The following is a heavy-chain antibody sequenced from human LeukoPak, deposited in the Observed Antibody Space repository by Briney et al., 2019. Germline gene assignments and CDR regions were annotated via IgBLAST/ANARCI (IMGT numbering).Heavy chain of an antibody. CDR1: GFSVSSNY. CDR2: ISSSSSTI. V-gene: IGHV3-48*01. Sequence: AGGSLRLSCAASGFSVSSNYMSWVRQAPGKGLEWVSYISSSSSTIQYADSVRGRFTISRDNAKNSLYLQMDSLRAEDTAVYYCARETTTFDTWGQGALVAVSS. D-gene: IGHD4-17*01. CDR3: ARETTTFDT. J-gene: IGHJ4*02.